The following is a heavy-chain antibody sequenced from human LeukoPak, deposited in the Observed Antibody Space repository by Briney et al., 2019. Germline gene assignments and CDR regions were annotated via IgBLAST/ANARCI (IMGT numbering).Heavy chain of an antibody. D-gene: IGHD2-2*01. Sequence: SQTLSLTCTVSGGSISSGGYYWSWIRQPPGKGLEWIGYIYHSGSTYYNPSLKSRVTISVDTSKNQFSLKMSSVTAADTAVYYCARRVVPAAIGYWGQGALVTVSS. V-gene: IGHV4-30-2*01. J-gene: IGHJ4*02. CDR1: GGSISSGGYY. CDR3: ARRVVPAAIGY. CDR2: IYHSGST.